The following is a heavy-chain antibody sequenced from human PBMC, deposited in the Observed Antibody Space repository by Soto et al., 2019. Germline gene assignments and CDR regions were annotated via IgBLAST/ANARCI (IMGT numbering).Heavy chain of an antibody. CDR1: GFSLSTSGVG. Sequence: SGPTLVNPTQTLTLTCTFSGFSLSTSGVGVGWIRQPPGKALEWLALIYWDDDKRYSPSLKGRLTITKDTSKNQVVLTMTNMDPVDTATYYCAHRRNIEYSSSWGFDYWGQGTLVTVS. CDR2: IYWDDDK. D-gene: IGHD6-6*01. J-gene: IGHJ4*02. V-gene: IGHV2-5*02. CDR3: AHRRNIEYSSSWGFDY.